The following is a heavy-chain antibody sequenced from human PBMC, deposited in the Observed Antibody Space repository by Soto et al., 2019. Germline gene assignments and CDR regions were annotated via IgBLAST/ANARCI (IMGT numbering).Heavy chain of an antibody. D-gene: IGHD3-10*01. Sequence: GGSLRLSCAASGITFSNYWMTWVRQAPGKGLEWVANIKQDGSEVYYVDSVKGRFSISRDNTKNSLYLQMNNLRAEDTAVYYCATRPPAERYYGLFDYWGQGTLVTVSS. CDR1: GITFSNYW. V-gene: IGHV3-7*02. J-gene: IGHJ4*02. CDR3: ATRPPAERYYGLFDY. CDR2: IKQDGSEV.